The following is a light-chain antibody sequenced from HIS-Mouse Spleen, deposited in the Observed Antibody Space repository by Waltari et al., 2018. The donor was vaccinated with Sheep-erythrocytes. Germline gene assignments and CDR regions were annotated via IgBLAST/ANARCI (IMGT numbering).Light chain of an antibody. V-gene: IGKV4-1*01. Sequence: DIVMTQSPDYLAVSLGERATINCKSSQSVLYSSNNKNYLALYQQKPGQPPRLLIYWASPRESGVPDRFSGSGSGTDFTLTISSLQAEDVAVYYCQQYYNTPLTFGGGTKVEIK. J-gene: IGKJ4*01. CDR3: QQYYNTPLT. CDR1: QSVLYSSNNKNY. CDR2: WAS.